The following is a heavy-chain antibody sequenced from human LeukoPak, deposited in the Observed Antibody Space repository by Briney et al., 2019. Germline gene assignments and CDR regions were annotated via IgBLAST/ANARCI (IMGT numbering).Heavy chain of an antibody. CDR1: GGTFSSYD. J-gene: IGHJ4*02. Sequence: ASVKVSCKASGGTFSSYDINWVRQATGQGLEWMGWMNPNSGNTGYAQKFQGRVTMTRNTSISTAYMELSSLRSEDTAVYYCARAGGYCGRISCPYYFDYWGQGTLVTVSS. V-gene: IGHV1-8*02. D-gene: IGHD2-15*01. CDR3: ARAGGYCGRISCPYYFDY. CDR2: MNPNSGNT.